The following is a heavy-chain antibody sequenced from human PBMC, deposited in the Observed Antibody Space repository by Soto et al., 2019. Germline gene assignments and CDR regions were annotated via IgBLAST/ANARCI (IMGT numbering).Heavy chain of an antibody. CDR3: TTTSIGLYFDH. CDR2: IKTKTNGATT. J-gene: IGHJ4*02. Sequence: QLLESGGGLVKPGGSLRLSCTASGFSFSNAWMSWVRQAPGKGLEWVGRIKTKTNGATTDYAAPVQGRFSISRADSKITLFLQMDSLQTEDTAVYYCTTTSIGLYFDHWGQGTLVTVSS. V-gene: IGHV3-15*01. D-gene: IGHD3-3*01. CDR1: GFSFSNAW.